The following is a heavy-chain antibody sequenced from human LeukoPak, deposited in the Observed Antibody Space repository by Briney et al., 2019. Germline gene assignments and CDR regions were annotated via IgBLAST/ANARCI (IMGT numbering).Heavy chain of an antibody. V-gene: IGHV1-69*01. J-gene: IGHJ4*02. CDR2: IIPIFGTA. D-gene: IGHD3-22*01. CDR3: ARSGYYDSSGYYPGSLGY. Sequence: SVKVSCKASGGTFSSYAISWVRQAPGQGLAWMGGIIPIFGTANYAQKFQGRVTITADESTSTAYMELSSLRSEDTAVYYCARSGYYDSSGYYPGSLGYWGQGTLVTVSS. CDR1: GGTFSSYA.